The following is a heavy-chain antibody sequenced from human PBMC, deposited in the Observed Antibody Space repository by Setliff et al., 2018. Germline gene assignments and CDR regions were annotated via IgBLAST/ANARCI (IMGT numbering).Heavy chain of an antibody. V-gene: IGHV3-7*01. CDR1: GFSFSRHW. CDR3: VRDDADNYDAFDN. J-gene: IGHJ3*02. Sequence: GSLRLSCVVSGFSFSRHWMSWVRQAPGKGLEWVADIKQDGSTKYYLDSVKGRFTISRDNAKRSLYLQMNGLRADDTGVYYCVRDDADNYDAFDNWGQGTLGTVSS. CDR2: IKQDGSTK. D-gene: IGHD3-22*01.